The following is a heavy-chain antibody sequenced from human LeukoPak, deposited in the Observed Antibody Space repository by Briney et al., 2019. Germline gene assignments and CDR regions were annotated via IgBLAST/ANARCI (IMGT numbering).Heavy chain of an antibody. CDR3: ARLHGIAVAGYSDY. D-gene: IGHD6-19*01. V-gene: IGHV3-7*01. CDR1: GFTFSSYW. Sequence: GGSLRLFCAASGFTFSSYWMSWVRQAPGKGLEWVANIKQDGSEKYYVDSVKGRFTISRDNAKNSLYLQMNSLRAEDTAVYYCARLHGIAVAGYSDYWGQGTLVTVSS. J-gene: IGHJ4*02. CDR2: IKQDGSEK.